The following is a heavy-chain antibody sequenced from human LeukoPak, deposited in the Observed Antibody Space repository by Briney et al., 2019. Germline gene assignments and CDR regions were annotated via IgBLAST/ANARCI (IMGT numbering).Heavy chain of an antibody. Sequence: SETLSLTCTVSGGSISGYYWSWIRQPPGKGLEWIGYIYYTGSTNYNPSLKSRVTISVDTSKNQFSLKLSSVTAADTAVYYCARFITVAAIFDYWGQGTLVTVSS. CDR2: IYYTGST. CDR3: ARFITVAAIFDY. CDR1: GGSISGYY. J-gene: IGHJ4*02. V-gene: IGHV4-59*08. D-gene: IGHD6-19*01.